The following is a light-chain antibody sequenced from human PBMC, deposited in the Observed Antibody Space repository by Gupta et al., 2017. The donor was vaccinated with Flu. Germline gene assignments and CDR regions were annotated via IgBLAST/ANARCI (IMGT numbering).Light chain of an antibody. CDR2: KAS. CDR1: QSINIW. Sequence: DIQMTQSPSTLSASVGDRVTITCRASQSINIWLAWYQQKPGKAPGLLIYKASNLERGVPSRFSGSGSGTEFTLAISSLQPDDVATYYCQQYNTYPYTFGQATKLEIK. V-gene: IGKV1-5*03. J-gene: IGKJ2*01. CDR3: QQYNTYPYT.